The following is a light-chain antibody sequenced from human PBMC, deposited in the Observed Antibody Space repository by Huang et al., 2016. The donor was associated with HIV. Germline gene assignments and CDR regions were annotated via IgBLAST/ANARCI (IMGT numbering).Light chain of an antibody. V-gene: IGKV3-11*01. CDR1: QSVGGY. CDR3: QQPGS. CDR2: DTS. Sequence: EIVLTQSPATLSLSPGERATLSCRASQSVGGYLAWYQQKPGQAPRRLIYDTSPRATGIPARFSGSGSETDFTLTISSLEPEDFAVYYCQQPGSFGQGTKVDIK. J-gene: IGKJ2*01.